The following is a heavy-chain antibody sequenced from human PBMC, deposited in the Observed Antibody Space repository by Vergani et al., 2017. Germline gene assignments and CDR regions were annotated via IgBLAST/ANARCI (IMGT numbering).Heavy chain of an antibody. CDR2: IIPTLGIA. J-gene: IGHJ6*02. CDR1: GGTFSSYT. CDR3: AREVYGDSYRSYYYYCGMDV. D-gene: IGHD4-17*01. V-gene: IGHV1-69*09. Sequence: QVQLVQSGAEVKKPGSSVKFSCKPSGGTFSSYTISWVRQAPGQGLEWMGRIIPTLGIANYAQKFQGRVTITAEKSTSTSYMELSSLRSEDAAEYYCAREVYGDSYRSYYYYCGMDVWGRGTTVTVSS.